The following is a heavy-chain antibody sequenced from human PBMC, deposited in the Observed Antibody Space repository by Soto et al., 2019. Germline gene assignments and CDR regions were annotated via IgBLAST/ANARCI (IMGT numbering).Heavy chain of an antibody. CDR2: TYYSGSI. D-gene: IGHD3-3*01. Sequence: SETLSLTCTVSGGSISSTNYYWVWIRQPPGKRLEWIAITYYSGSIYYSPSLKSRVTISLDMSKNELSLKLSSVTAADAAVYYFARIFADDFRSGYYTILARRGKGTLVPGS. J-gene: IGHJ4*02. CDR3: ARIFADDFRSGYYTILAR. V-gene: IGHV4-39*01. CDR1: GGSISSTNYY.